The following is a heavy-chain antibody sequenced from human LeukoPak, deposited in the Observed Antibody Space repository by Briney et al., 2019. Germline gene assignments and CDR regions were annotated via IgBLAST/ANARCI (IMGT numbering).Heavy chain of an antibody. V-gene: IGHV4-38-2*02. CDR3: ARDSWPEVVRFDY. Sequence: PSETLSLTCTFSGYSLSSGYYWGWIRQPPGKGPEWIGSLHHSGNTYYNPSLKSRVTISVDTPKNQFSLKLNSVTAADTAVYYCARDSWPEVVRFDYWGKGTLVTVST. J-gene: IGHJ4*02. CDR2: LHHSGNT. D-gene: IGHD1-14*01. CDR1: GYSLSSGYY.